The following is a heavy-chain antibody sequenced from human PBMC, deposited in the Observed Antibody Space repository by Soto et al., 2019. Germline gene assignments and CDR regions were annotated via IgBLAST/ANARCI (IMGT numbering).Heavy chain of an antibody. CDR1: GGSISSGGYY. V-gene: IGHV4-31*03. J-gene: IGHJ3*02. CDR3: ARDRGCTNGVCFDAFDI. CDR2: IYYSGST. D-gene: IGHD2-8*01. Sequence: PSETLSLTCTVSGGSISSGGYYWSWIRHHPGKGLEWIGYIYYSGSTYYNPSLKSRVTISVDTSKNQFSLKLSSVTAADTAVYYCARDRGCTNGVCFDAFDIWGQGTMVTVSS.